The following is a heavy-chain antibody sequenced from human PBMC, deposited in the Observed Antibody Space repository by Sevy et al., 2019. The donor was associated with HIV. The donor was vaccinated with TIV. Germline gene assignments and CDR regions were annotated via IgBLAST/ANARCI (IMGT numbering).Heavy chain of an antibody. J-gene: IGHJ4*02. CDR2: INHSGST. D-gene: IGHD3-3*01. Sequence: LSLTCAVYGGSFSGYYWSWIRQPPGKGLEWIGEINHSGSTNYNPSLKSRVTISVDTSKNQFSLKLSSVTAADTAVYYCARGDYDLKRDLDYWGQGTLVTVSS. V-gene: IGHV4-34*01. CDR1: GGSFSGYY. CDR3: ARGDYDLKRDLDY.